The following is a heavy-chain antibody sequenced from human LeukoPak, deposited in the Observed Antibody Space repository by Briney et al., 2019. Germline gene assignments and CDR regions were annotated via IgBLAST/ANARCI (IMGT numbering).Heavy chain of an antibody. V-gene: IGHV1-69*13. CDR1: GGTFSSYA. D-gene: IGHD5-18*01. J-gene: IGHJ6*02. CDR2: IIPIFGTA. CDR3: ATYRRADTAMDNFCYYYGMDV. Sequence: GASVKVSCKASGGTFSSYAISWVRQAPGQGLEWMGGIIPIFGTANYAQKFQGRVTITADESTSTAYMELSSLRSEDTAVYYCATYRRADTAMDNFCYYYGMDVWGQGTTVTVSS.